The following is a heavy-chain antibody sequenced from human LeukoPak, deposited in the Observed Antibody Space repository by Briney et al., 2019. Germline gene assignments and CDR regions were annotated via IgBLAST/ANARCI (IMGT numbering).Heavy chain of an antibody. Sequence: SETLSLTCAVYGGSFSGYYWSWIRQPPGKGLEWIGEINHSGSTNYNPSLKSRVTISVDTSKNQFSLKLSSVTAADTAVYYCARLLTVYAINWGQGTLVTVSS. CDR3: ARLLTVYAIN. J-gene: IGHJ4*02. CDR2: INHSGST. CDR1: GGSFSGYY. D-gene: IGHD2-8*01. V-gene: IGHV4-34*01.